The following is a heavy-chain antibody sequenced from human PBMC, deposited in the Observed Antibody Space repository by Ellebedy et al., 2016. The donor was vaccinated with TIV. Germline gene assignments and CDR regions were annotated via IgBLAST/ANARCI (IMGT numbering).Heavy chain of an antibody. J-gene: IGHJ6*02. CDR1: GFTFGDYA. V-gene: IGHV3-49*03. D-gene: IGHD2-8*01. Sequence: GESLKISXAASGFTFGDYAMTWFRQAPGKGLEWVGFTRSKAFGGTTEYAASVKGRFTLSRDDSKSIAYLQMDSLKTEDTAVYHCTRTLAHVVLRDYYYYGVDVWGQGTTVTVSS. CDR3: TRTLAHVVLRDYYYYGVDV. CDR2: TRSKAFGGTT.